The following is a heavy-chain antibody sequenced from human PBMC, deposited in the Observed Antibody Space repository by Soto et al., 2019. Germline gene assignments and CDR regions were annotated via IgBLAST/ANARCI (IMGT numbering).Heavy chain of an antibody. CDR2: IWYDGSNE. CDR1: GFTFSSYG. J-gene: IGHJ1*01. CDR3: AREEYSSETWYLQH. Sequence: QVQLVESGGGVVQPGRSLRLSCAASGFTFSSYGMHWVRQAPGKGLEWVAVIWYDGSNEYYVDSVKGRFTISRDNSKNTLYLQMNSLRAEDTAVYYCAREEYSSETWYLQHWGQGTLVTVYS. D-gene: IGHD6-19*01. V-gene: IGHV3-33*01.